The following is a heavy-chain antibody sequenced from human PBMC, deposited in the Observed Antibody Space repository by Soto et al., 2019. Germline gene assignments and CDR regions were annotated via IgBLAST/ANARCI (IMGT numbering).Heavy chain of an antibody. CDR1: GGSISSYY. V-gene: IGHV4-59*01. CDR3: ARDSRGYRAKGSGTDV. D-gene: IGHD6-19*01. CDR2: IYYSGIT. Sequence: SETLSLTCTVSGGSISSYYWSWIRQPPGKGLEWIGYIYYSGITNYNPSLKSRVTISVDTSKNQFSLKLSSVTAADAAVYYCARDSRGYRAKGSGTDVWGQGTTVTVSS. J-gene: IGHJ6*02.